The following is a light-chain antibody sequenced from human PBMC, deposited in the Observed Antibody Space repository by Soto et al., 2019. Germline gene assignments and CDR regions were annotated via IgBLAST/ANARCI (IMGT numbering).Light chain of an antibody. CDR2: DVS. Sequence: QLVLTQPASVSGSPGQSITISCTGTSSDVGGYNYVSWYQQHPGKAPKFMIYDVSSRPSGVSNRFSGSKSGNTASLTISGLQGEDEADYYCCSYTTSNTRQIVFGTGTKLTVL. V-gene: IGLV2-14*03. CDR1: SSDVGGYNY. J-gene: IGLJ1*01. CDR3: CSYTTSNTRQIV.